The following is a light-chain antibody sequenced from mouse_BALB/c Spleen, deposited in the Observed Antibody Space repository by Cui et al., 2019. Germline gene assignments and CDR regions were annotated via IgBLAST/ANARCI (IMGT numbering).Light chain of an antibody. CDR3: HQYHRSPFA. V-gene: IGKV4-74*01. CDR1: SSVSSSY. Sequence: QIVLTQSPAIMSASLGERVTMTCTASSSVSSSYLPWYQQKPGSSPKLWIYGTSNLASGIPARFSGSGSGTSYSLTISSMEAEDAATYYCHQYHRSPFAFGSGTKLEIK. J-gene: IGKJ4*01. CDR2: GTS.